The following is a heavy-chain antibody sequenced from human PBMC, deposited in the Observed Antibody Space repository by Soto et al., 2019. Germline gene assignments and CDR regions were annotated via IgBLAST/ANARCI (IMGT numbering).Heavy chain of an antibody. CDR3: ARHGSY. V-gene: IGHV4-39*01. Sequence: QLQLQESGPGLVKPSETLSLTCSVSGVSISNTSYYWGWIRQPPGKGLEWVGTIYFSGSTFYNPSLKSRVTMSIDASKIQFSLRLSSVTAADTAVYYCARHGSYWGQGTLVTVSS. CDR2: IYFSGST. J-gene: IGHJ4*02. CDR1: GVSISNTSYY.